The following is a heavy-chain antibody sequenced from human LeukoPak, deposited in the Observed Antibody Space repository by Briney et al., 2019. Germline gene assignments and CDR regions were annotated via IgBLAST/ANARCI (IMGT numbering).Heavy chain of an antibody. Sequence: GGSLRLSCAASGFTFSSYSMNWVRQAPGKGLEWVSSISSSSSYIYYADSVKGRFTISRDNAKNSLYLQMNSLRAEDTAVYYCARDIITMVRGVLWGMDVWGQGTTVTVSS. CDR3: ARDIITMVRGVLWGMDV. J-gene: IGHJ6*02. D-gene: IGHD3-10*01. CDR2: ISSSSSYI. CDR1: GFTFSSYS. V-gene: IGHV3-21*01.